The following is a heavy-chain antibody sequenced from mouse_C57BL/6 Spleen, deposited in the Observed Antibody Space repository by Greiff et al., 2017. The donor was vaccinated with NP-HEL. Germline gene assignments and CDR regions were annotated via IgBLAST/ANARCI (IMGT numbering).Heavy chain of an antibody. V-gene: IGHV5-17*01. J-gene: IGHJ4*01. CDR3: ARWGSGYAMDY. CDR2: ISSGSSTI. CDR1: GFTFSDYG. D-gene: IGHD3-2*02. Sequence: EVMLVESGGGLVKPGGSLKLSCAASGFTFSDYGMHWVRQAPEKGLEWVAYISSGSSTIYYADTVKGRFTISRDNAKNTLFLQMTSLRSEDTAMYYCARWGSGYAMDYWGQGTSVTVSS.